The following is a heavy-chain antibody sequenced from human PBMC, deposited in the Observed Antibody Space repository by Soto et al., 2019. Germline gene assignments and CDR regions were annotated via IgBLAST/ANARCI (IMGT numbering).Heavy chain of an antibody. Sequence: EVQLVASGGGLVQPGGSLRLSCAASGFTFSGYWMSWVRQAPGKGLEWVANIKPDGSDIYYVDSVKGRFTIFRDNAKNSLYLQMXXXXXXXXXXXXWXXXXXXXXXXSGSSLGFDFWGQGILVTVSS. D-gene: IGHD3-3*01. CDR3: XXXXXXXXXXSGSSLGFDF. V-gene: IGHV3-7*01. J-gene: IGHJ4*02. CDR2: IKPDGSDI. CDR1: GFTFSGYW.